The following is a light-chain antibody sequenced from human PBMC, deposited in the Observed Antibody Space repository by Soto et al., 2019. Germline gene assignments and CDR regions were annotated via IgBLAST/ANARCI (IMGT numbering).Light chain of an antibody. CDR3: QQYYNWPRT. V-gene: IGKV3-15*01. J-gene: IGKJ1*01. CDR2: GAS. Sequence: EIVMTQSPATLSLVPGERATLSCRAIQSVSSNLAWYQHKPGQAPRLLTYGASTWATGIPARFSGSGSGTEFTLTISSLQPEDFAVYYCQQYYNWPRTFGQGTKVDIK. CDR1: QSVSSN.